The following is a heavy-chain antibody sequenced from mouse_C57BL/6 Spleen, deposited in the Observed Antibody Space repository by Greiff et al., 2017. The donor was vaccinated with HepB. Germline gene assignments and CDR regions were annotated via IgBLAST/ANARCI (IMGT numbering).Heavy chain of an antibody. J-gene: IGHJ4*01. CDR1: GYTFTSYT. CDR2: INPSSGYT. D-gene: IGHD2-2*01. Sequence: QVHVKQSGAELARPGASVKMSCKASGYTFTSYTMHWVKQRPGQGLEWIGYINPSSGYTKYNQKFKDKATLTADKSSSTAYMQLSSLTSEDSAVYYCARTGYDNAMDYWGQGTSVTVSS. V-gene: IGHV1-4*01. CDR3: ARTGYDNAMDY.